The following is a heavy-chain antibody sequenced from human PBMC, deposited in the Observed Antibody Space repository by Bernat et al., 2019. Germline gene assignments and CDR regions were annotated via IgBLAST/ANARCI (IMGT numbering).Heavy chain of an antibody. J-gene: IGHJ4*02. CDR3: ARDMPGGYCSSTSCYTFDY. CDR1: GFTFSAYY. Sequence: QVQLVESGGGLVKPGGSLRLSCAASGFTFSAYYMSWIRQAPGKGLEWVSYISSSGSTRYHAESVKGRFTISRDTAKNSLYLQMNSLRAEDTAVYYCARDMPGGYCSSTSCYTFDYWGQGTLVTVSS. CDR2: ISSSGSTR. V-gene: IGHV3-11*01. D-gene: IGHD2-2*02.